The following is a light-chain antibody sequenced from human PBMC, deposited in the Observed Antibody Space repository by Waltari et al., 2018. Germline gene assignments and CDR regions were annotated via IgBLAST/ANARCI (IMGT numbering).Light chain of an antibody. CDR1: ASNIGGNL. V-gene: IGLV1-44*01. J-gene: IGLJ3*02. Sequence: QSVLTQPPPASGPPGQRVTISCSGSASNIGGNLVNWYQQIPGKAPKLLIYRGDQRPSGVPDRFSASKSGTSASLAISGLQSEDEADYFCASWDDSLNGHWVFGGGTKVTVL. CDR3: ASWDDSLNGHWV. CDR2: RGD.